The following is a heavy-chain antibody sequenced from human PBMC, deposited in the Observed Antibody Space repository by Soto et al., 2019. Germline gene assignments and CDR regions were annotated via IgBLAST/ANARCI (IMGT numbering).Heavy chain of an antibody. Sequence: GGSLRLSCAASGFTFSSYAIHWVRQAPGKGLEWVAFMSSDGSNIFYADSVRGRFTVSRDNSKSTLYLQMNGLMPEDTAVYYCTKSHSTALVPYYFDYWGQGTLVTVSS. CDR1: GFTFSSYA. CDR3: TKSHSTALVPYYFDY. J-gene: IGHJ4*02. CDR2: MSSDGSNI. D-gene: IGHD5-18*01. V-gene: IGHV3-30*18.